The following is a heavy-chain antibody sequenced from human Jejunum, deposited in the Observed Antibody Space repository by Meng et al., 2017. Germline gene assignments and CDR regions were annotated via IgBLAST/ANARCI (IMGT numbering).Heavy chain of an antibody. Sequence: QVQLQESGPGLVKPSQTLALTCTVSGGSISSGDYYWSWIRHPPGKGLEWIGYIYYSGSTYYNPSLKSRVTISVDTSKNQFSLKLSSVTAADTAVYYCAREALGGNSPNDYWGQGTLVTVSS. CDR2: IYYSGST. D-gene: IGHD4-23*01. CDR1: GGSISSGDYY. V-gene: IGHV4-30-4*01. CDR3: AREALGGNSPNDY. J-gene: IGHJ4*02.